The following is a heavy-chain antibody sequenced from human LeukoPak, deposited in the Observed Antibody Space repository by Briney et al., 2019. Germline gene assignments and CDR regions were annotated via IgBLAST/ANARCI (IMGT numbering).Heavy chain of an antibody. CDR1: GFTFSGFS. V-gene: IGHV3-21*01. Sequence: PGGSLRLSCAASGFTFSGFSMTWVRQAPGKGLEWVSTISRSASHIYYADSVKGRFTISRDNAKNSLYLQMNSLRAEDTAMYYCARVTRYYYGMDVWGQGTTVTVSS. J-gene: IGHJ6*02. CDR2: ISRSASHI. CDR3: ARVTRYYYGMDV.